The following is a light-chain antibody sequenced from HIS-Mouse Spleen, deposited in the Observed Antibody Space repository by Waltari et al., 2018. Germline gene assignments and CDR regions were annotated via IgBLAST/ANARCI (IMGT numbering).Light chain of an antibody. J-gene: IGKJ4*01. CDR3: QQYGSSPPVT. V-gene: IGKV3-20*01. CDR1: QSVSSSY. Sequence: EIVLTQSPGTLSLSPGERATLSCRASQSVSSSYLAWYQQKPGSATRLLIYGASSRATGIPDRFSGSGSGTDFTLTISRLEPEDFAVYYCQQYGSSPPVTFGGGTKVEIK. CDR2: GAS.